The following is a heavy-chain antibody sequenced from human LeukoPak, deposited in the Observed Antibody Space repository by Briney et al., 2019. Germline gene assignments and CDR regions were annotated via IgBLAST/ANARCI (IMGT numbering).Heavy chain of an antibody. CDR1: GGSISSSNW. CDR2: IYHSGST. CDR3: ARRASRYGGNSED. D-gene: IGHD4-23*01. Sequence: SETLSLTCAVSGGSISSSNWWSWVRQPPGKGLEWIGEIYHSGSTNYNPSLKSRVTISVDTSKNQFSLKLSSVTAADTAVYYCARRASRYGGNSEDWGQGTLVTVSS. V-gene: IGHV4-4*02. J-gene: IGHJ4*02.